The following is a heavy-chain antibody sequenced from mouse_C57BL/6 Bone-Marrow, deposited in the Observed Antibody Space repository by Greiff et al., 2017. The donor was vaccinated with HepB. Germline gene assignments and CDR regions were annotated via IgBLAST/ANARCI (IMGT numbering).Heavy chain of an antibody. J-gene: IGHJ1*03. D-gene: IGHD1-1*01. Sequence: QVQLQQSGPELVKPGASVKISCKASGYAFSSSWMNWVKQRPGKGLEWIGRIYPGDGDTNYNGKFKGKATLTADKSSSTAYMQLSRLTSEDSAVYFCAREEGSSYGYFDVWGTGTTVTVSS. CDR1: GYAFSSSW. CDR3: AREEGSSYGYFDV. V-gene: IGHV1-82*01. CDR2: IYPGDGDT.